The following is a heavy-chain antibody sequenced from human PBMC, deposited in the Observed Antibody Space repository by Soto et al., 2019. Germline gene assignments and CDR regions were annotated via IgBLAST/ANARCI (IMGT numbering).Heavy chain of an antibody. CDR3: VRDLDGSGSYYTDY. CDR1: GYIFLSYG. Sequence: QVQLVQSGAGVKKPGASVKVSCKASGYIFLSYGLSWVRQAPGQGLEWMGWIRPYNGNTNYAQKLQGRVTMTTDTSTSTAYMELRSLRSDDTAVYYCVRDLDGSGSYYTDYWGRGTLVTVSS. J-gene: IGHJ4*02. V-gene: IGHV1-18*04. D-gene: IGHD3-10*01. CDR2: IRPYNGNT.